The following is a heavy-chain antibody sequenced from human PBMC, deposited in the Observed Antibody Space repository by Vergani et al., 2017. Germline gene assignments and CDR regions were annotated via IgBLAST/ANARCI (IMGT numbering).Heavy chain of an antibody. CDR3: ARRVNNWSYCSFDI. D-gene: IGHD1-7*01. J-gene: IGHJ3*02. CDR2: IYPRDTDT. CDR1: GYSFTSYW. V-gene: IGHV5-51*01. Sequence: EVQLVQSGAEVKKPGESLKTSCKGSGYSFTSYWIGWVRQRPGKGLEWMGIIYPRDTDTRYSPAFRGQVTSSDDKSISTPYLQWSSLKASDTAMYYCARRVNNWSYCSFDIWGQGTMVTVSS.